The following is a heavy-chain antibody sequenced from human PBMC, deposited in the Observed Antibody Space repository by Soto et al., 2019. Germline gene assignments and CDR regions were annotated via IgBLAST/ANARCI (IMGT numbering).Heavy chain of an antibody. CDR2: ISSSSSYI. J-gene: IGHJ3*01. CDR1: GFTFSSYS. D-gene: IGHD2-15*01. V-gene: IGHV3-21*04. CDR3: ARELGYCSGGSCYMDGAFDF. Sequence: GGSLRLSCAASGFTFSSYSMNWVRQAPGKGLEWVSSISSSSSYIYYADSVKGRFTISRDNAKNTLYVQMNSLRAEDTAVYYCARELGYCSGGSCYMDGAFDFWGQGTMVTVSS.